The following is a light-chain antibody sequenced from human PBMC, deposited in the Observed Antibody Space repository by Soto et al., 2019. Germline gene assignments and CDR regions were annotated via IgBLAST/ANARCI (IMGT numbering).Light chain of an antibody. CDR3: QQYNSYLT. Sequence: DIQMTQSPSSLSASVGDRVTITCQASQDISNYLNWYQQKSGRAPKLLIYDASNLKAGVPSRFSGSASATEFTFTISSLQPEDFATYYCQQYNSYLTFGQGTKVDIK. CDR1: QDISNY. V-gene: IGKV1-33*01. CDR2: DAS. J-gene: IGKJ1*01.